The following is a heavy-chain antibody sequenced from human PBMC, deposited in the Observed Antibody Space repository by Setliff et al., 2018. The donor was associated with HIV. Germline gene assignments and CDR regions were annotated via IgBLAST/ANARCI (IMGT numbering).Heavy chain of an antibody. CDR1: GDSITGHY. V-gene: IGHV4-59*11. J-gene: IGHJ6*03. CDR3: VRGYCSSTTCYDDYYYMDV. CDR2: VYHTGTT. Sequence: PSETLSLTCTVSGDSITGHYWGWIRQSPGKGLEWIGNVYHTGTTYYNPSLKSRVTISVDTSKNQFFLKLSSVTAADTAVYYCVRGYCSSTTCYDDYYYMDVWGKGSTVTVSS. D-gene: IGHD2-2*01.